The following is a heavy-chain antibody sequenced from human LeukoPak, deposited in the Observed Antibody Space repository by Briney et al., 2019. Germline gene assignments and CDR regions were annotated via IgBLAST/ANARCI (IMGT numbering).Heavy chain of an antibody. CDR2: INHSGST. Sequence: PSETLSLTCAVYGESFSGYYWIWIRQPPVKALEWIGEINHSGSTNYNPSLKSRVTISVDTSKHQFSLKLSSVTAADTAVYYCARPGIGDYYYYMDVWGKGTTVTVSS. CDR1: GESFSGYY. J-gene: IGHJ6*03. V-gene: IGHV4-34*01. D-gene: IGHD6-13*01. CDR3: ARPGIGDYYYYMDV.